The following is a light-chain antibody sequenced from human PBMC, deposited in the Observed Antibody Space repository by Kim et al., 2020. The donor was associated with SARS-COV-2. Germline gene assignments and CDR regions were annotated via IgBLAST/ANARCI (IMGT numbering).Light chain of an antibody. Sequence: QSVLTQPPSVSGAPGQRVTISCTGSISNIGAGYDVHWYQQLPATAPKLLIYGNSNRPSGVPDRFSGSKSDTSVSLAITGLQAEDEADYYCQSYDNSLSGYVFGSGTKVTVL. CDR2: GNS. CDR1: ISNIGAGYD. J-gene: IGLJ1*01. CDR3: QSYDNSLSGYV. V-gene: IGLV1-40*01.